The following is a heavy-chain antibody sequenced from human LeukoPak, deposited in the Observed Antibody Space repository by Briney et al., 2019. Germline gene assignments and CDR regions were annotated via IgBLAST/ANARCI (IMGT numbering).Heavy chain of an antibody. Sequence: ASVKVSCKASGYTFTSYYMHWVRQAPGQGHEWMGIINPSGGRTSYAQKFQVRVTMTRDTSTSTVYMELSSLRTEDTAVYYCARDGGNGDYELGYWGQGTLVTVSS. D-gene: IGHD4-17*01. CDR1: GYTFTSYY. J-gene: IGHJ4*02. V-gene: IGHV1-46*01. CDR2: INPSGGRT. CDR3: ARDGGNGDYELGY.